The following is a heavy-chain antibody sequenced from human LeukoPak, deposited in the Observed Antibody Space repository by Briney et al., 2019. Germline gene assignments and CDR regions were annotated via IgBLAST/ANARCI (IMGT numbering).Heavy chain of an antibody. CDR2: IIPIFGTA. CDR3: AGGLPRWLVTWFDA. J-gene: IGHJ5*02. CDR1: GGTFISYA. D-gene: IGHD6-19*01. Sequence: ASVKVSCKASGGTFISYAISWVRQAPGQGLERMGGIIPIFGTANYAQKFQGRVTITADESTSTAYMELSSLRSEDTAVYYCAGGLPRWLVTWFDAWGQGTLVTVSS. V-gene: IGHV1-69*01.